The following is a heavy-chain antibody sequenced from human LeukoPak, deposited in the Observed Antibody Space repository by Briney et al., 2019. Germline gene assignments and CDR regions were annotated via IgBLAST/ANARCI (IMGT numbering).Heavy chain of an antibody. CDR2: IRSKAYGETA. CDR3: TRDRGAYNLYDY. J-gene: IGHJ4*02. D-gene: IGHD1-1*01. Sequence: GGSLRLSCEASGFTFSSYWMSWIRQAPGKELEWVGFIRSKAYGETADYAASVKGRFTISRDDSKAIAYLQMNSLKTENTAVYHCTRDRGAYNLYDYWGQGTLVTVSS. CDR1: GFTFSSYW. V-gene: IGHV3-49*03.